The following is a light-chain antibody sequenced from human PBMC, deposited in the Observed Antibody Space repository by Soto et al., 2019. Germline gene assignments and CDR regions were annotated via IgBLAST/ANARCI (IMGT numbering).Light chain of an antibody. J-gene: IGKJ4*01. Sequence: DIVMTQSPDSLAVSLGERATINCKSSQSVLYSSNNKNYLAWYQQKAGQPPKLLIYWASTRESGVPDRFSGSGSGTDFTLTISSLQAEDVAVHYYQQYYSPLPLTFGGGTKVEIK. CDR3: QQYYSPLPLT. CDR1: QSVLYSSNNKNY. CDR2: WAS. V-gene: IGKV4-1*01.